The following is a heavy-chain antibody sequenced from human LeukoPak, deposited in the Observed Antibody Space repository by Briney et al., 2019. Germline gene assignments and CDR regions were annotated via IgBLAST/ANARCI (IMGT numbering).Heavy chain of an antibody. CDR3: ARDRNSNYPYYYGMDV. V-gene: IGHV1-69*13. CDR1: GGTFSSYA. D-gene: IGHD4-11*01. Sequence: SVKVSCKASGGTFSSYAISWVRQAPGQGLEWMGGIIPIFGTANYAQKFQGRVTITADESTSTAYMELSSLRSEDTAVYYCARDRNSNYPYYYGMDVWGQGTTVTVSS. CDR2: IIPIFGTA. J-gene: IGHJ6*02.